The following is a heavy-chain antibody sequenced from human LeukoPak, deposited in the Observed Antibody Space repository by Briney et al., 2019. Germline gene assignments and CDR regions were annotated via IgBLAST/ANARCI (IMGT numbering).Heavy chain of an antibody. Sequence: PSETLSLTCTVSGGSISSSSYYWGWIRQPPGKGLEWIGSIYYGGSTYYNPSLKSRVTISVDTSKNQFSLKLSSVTAADTAVYYCEVAAGFSFDYWGQGTLVTVSS. V-gene: IGHV4-39*01. CDR2: IYYGGST. CDR1: GGSISSSSYY. D-gene: IGHD6-13*01. CDR3: EVAAGFSFDY. J-gene: IGHJ4*02.